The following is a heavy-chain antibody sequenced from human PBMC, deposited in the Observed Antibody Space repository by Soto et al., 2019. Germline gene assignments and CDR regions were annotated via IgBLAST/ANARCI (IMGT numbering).Heavy chain of an antibody. D-gene: IGHD2-2*01. CDR1: GFTFAGYA. V-gene: IGHV3-23*01. CDR2: ISWSGGRI. CDR3: AVNGDSISSNRPLDY. J-gene: IGHJ4*02. Sequence: GGSLRLSCAASGFTFAGYAMCWVRQAPGKGLEWVSSISWSGGRIFYADSVKGRFTISRDNSRNTLHLQMNSLRAEDTAVYYCAVNGDSISSNRPLDYWGQGTLVTVSS.